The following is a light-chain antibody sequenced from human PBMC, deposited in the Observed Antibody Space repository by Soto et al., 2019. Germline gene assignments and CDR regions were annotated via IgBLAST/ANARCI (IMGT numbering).Light chain of an antibody. Sequence: QSVLTQPPSASGTPGRRVTISCSGSSSNIGTNTVNWYLQLPGTAPKLLMYNNNQRPSGVPERFSGSKSGTSASLAIGGLQSEDEADYYCAAWDDSLDGFYVFGSGTKVTVL. J-gene: IGLJ1*01. V-gene: IGLV1-44*01. CDR2: NNN. CDR3: AAWDDSLDGFYV. CDR1: SSNIGTNT.